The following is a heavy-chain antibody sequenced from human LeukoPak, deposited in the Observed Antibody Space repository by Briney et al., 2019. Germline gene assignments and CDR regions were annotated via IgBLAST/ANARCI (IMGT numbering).Heavy chain of an antibody. J-gene: IGHJ4*02. Sequence: PSETLSLTCTVSGDSISSSSYYWGWIRQPPGKGLEWIGTIFYSGDTYYNPSLKSRITISVDTSKNQFSLKLSSVTAADTAVYYCARNRGYSYGEDDYWGQGTLVTVSS. CDR2: IFYSGDT. V-gene: IGHV4-39*07. CDR3: ARNRGYSYGEDDY. D-gene: IGHD5-18*01. CDR1: GDSISSSSYY.